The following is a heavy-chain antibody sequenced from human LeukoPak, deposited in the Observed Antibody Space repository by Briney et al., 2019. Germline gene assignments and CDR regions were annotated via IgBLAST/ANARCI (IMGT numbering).Heavy chain of an antibody. J-gene: IGHJ4*02. CDR1: GYTFTSYG. V-gene: IGHV1-18*01. D-gene: IGHD3-10*01. CDR2: ISAYNGNT. CDR3: ARDSVLLWFGELLEGNFDY. Sequence: ASVKVSCTASGYTFTSYGISWVRQAPGQGLEWMGWISAYNGNTNYAQKLQGRVTMTTDTSTSTAYMELRSLRSDDTAVYHCARDSVLLWFGELLEGNFDYWGQGTLVTVSS.